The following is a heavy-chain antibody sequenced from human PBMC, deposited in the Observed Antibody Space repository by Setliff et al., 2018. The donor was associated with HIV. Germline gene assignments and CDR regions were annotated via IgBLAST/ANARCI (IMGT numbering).Heavy chain of an antibody. D-gene: IGHD6-13*01. CDR1: GGSISSSSYY. J-gene: IGHJ4*02. CDR3: ARSPAAEGY. CDR2: IFYSGHT. Sequence: SETLSLTCTVSGGSISSSSYYWGWIRQPPGKGLEWIGNIFYSGHTYYNPSLRSRVTISVDTSKNQFSLNLRSVTAADTAVYYRARSPAAEGYWGQGTLVTVSS. V-gene: IGHV4-39*01.